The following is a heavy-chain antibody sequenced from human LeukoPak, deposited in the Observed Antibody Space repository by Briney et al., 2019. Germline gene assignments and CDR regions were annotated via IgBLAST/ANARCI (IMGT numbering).Heavy chain of an antibody. J-gene: IGHJ5*01. CDR1: GFTFDGYA. CDR3: AKGGVTASVKNWFDS. D-gene: IGHD6-13*01. Sequence: GGSLRLSCAASGFTFDGYAMHCVRQAPGKGLEWVSLITRGGGGTYYAGSVKGRFTISRDNSKNSLSLQMNSLRTEDTALYYCAKGGVTASVKNWFDSWGQGTLVTVSS. CDR2: ITRGGGGT. V-gene: IGHV3-43*02.